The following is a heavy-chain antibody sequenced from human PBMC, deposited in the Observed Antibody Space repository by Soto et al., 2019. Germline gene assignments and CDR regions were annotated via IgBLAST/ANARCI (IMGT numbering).Heavy chain of an antibody. D-gene: IGHD6-19*01. CDR2: INAGNGNT. J-gene: IGHJ3*02. CDR3: ARGYSSGWDDAFDI. V-gene: IGHV1-3*01. Sequence: ASVKVSCKASGYTLTSYAMHWVRQAPGQRLEWMGWINAGNGNTKYSQKFQGRVTITRDTSASTAYMELSSLRSEDTAVYYCARGYSSGWDDAFDIWGQGTMVTVSS. CDR1: GYTLTSYA.